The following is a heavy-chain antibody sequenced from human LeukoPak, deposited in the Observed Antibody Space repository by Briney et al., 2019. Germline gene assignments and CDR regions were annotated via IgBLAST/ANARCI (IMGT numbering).Heavy chain of an antibody. Sequence: PGGSLRLSCAASGFTFSSYWMSWVRQAPGKGLKWVANIKQDGSEKYYVDSVKGRFTISRDNAKNSLYLQMNSLRTEDTAVYYCARDLGPADAFDIWGQGTMVTVSS. CDR1: GFTFSSYW. J-gene: IGHJ3*02. D-gene: IGHD2-2*01. CDR2: IKQDGSEK. CDR3: ARDLGPADAFDI. V-gene: IGHV3-7*01.